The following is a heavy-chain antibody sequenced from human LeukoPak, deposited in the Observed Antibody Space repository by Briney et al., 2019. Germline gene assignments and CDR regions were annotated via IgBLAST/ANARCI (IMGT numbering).Heavy chain of an antibody. CDR1: GYPFTGYY. J-gene: IGHJ4*02. D-gene: IGHD2-2*01. CDR3: ARLADCSSSSCRSFDY. CDR2: INPNSGFT. V-gene: IGHV1-2*02. Sequence: ASVKVSCKASGYPFTGYYLHWVRQAPGQGLEWMGWINPNSGFTNYAQKFQGRVTMTRDTSISTAYMELSRLRSGDTAVYYCARLADCSSSSCRSFDYWGQGTLVTVSS.